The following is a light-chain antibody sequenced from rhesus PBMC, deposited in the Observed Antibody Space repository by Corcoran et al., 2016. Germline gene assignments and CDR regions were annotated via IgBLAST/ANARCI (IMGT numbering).Light chain of an antibody. Sequence: IVMMQSPATLSLSPGESATVSCRATQSVNTTLAWYQQTPGQAPSLLISGAATTATGIPTRFSGGGSGTEFTLSISSLEPEDFALYYCQQYSDWPFTFGGGTKVEIK. CDR2: GAA. CDR1: QSVNTT. V-gene: IGKV3-42*03. J-gene: IGKJ4*01. CDR3: QQYSDWPFT.